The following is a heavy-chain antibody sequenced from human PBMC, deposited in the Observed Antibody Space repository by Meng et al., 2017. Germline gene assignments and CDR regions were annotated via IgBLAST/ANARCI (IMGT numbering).Heavy chain of an antibody. V-gene: IGHV3-30*01. D-gene: IGHD6-6*01. Sequence: GGSLRLSFAPSEFTFSSYVMHGFRQAPGKGLEWVAVISYDGSNKYYADSVKGRFTIARDNSKNTLYLQMNSLRAKDTAVYYCARDSPIEYSRSEGLDYWGQGTLVTVSS. J-gene: IGHJ4*02. CDR3: ARDSPIEYSRSEGLDY. CDR1: EFTFSSYV. CDR2: ISYDGSNK.